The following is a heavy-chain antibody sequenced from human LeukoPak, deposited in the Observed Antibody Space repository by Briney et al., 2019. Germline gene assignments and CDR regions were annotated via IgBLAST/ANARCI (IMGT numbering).Heavy chain of an antibody. CDR1: GGSITSDY. Sequence: SETLSLTCTLSGGSITSDYWSWIRQPPGKGLEWIGYIYYSGSTNYNPSLKSRVTISVDTSKNQFSLKLSSVTAADTAVYYCASQTDPFLNWFDPWGQGTLVTVSS. CDR3: ASQTDPFLNWFDP. V-gene: IGHV4-59*01. J-gene: IGHJ5*02. D-gene: IGHD2/OR15-2a*01. CDR2: IYYSGST.